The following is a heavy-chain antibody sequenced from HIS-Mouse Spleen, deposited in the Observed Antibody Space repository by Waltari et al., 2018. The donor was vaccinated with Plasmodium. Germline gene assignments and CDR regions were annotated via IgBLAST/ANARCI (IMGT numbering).Heavy chain of an antibody. Sequence: EVQLVESGGGLVQPGGSLRLSLAASGFTLRRYGMSWVRPAPGKGLEWVANIKQDGSEKYYVDSVKGRFTISRDNAKNSLYLQMNSLRAEDTAVYYCASSWYWYFDLWGRGTLVTVSS. CDR2: IKQDGSEK. J-gene: IGHJ2*01. CDR1: GFTLRRYG. V-gene: IGHV3-7*01. CDR3: ASSWYWYFDL. D-gene: IGHD6-13*01.